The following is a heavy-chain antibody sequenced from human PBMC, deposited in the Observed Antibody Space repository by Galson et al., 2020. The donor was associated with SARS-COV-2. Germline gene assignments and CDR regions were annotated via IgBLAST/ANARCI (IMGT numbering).Heavy chain of an antibody. D-gene: IGHD2-2*01. V-gene: IGHV3-9*01. CDR2: ISWNSGNI. CDR1: GFTFDDYA. CDR3: AKGPNSYSSNGFGIDD. Sequence: GGSLRLSCAASGFTFDDYAMHWVRQAPGKGLEWVSTISWNSGNIRYADSVKGRFTISRDNAKNSLYLQMSSLKTEDTAMYYCAKGPNSYSSNGFGIDDWGQGTLVTVSS. J-gene: IGHJ4*02.